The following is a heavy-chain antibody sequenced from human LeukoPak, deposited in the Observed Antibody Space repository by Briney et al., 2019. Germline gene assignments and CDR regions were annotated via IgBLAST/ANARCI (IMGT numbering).Heavy chain of an antibody. CDR1: GGSFSGYY. D-gene: IGHD2-21*01. CDR2: INHSGST. CDR3: ARLGSFTKTYYFDY. V-gene: IGHV4-34*01. Sequence: PSETLSLTCAVYGGSFSGYYWSWIRQPPGKGLEWIGEINHSGSTNYNPSLKSRVTISVDTSKNQFSLKLSSVTAADTAVYYCARLGSFTKTYYFDYWGQGTLVTVSS. J-gene: IGHJ4*02.